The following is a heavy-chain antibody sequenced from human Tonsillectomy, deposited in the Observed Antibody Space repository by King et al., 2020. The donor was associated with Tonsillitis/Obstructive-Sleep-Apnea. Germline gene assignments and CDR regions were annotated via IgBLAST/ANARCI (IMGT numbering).Heavy chain of an antibody. V-gene: IGHV3-48*03. D-gene: IGHD3-16*01. CDR3: ARAFYDGGMDV. CDR2: ISSSGSTI. J-gene: IGHJ6*02. CDR1: GFTFSSYE. Sequence: VQLVESGGGLVQPGGSLRLSCAASGFTFSSYEMNWVRQAPGKGLEWVSYISSSGSTIYYADSVTGRFTISRDNAKNSLYLQMNSLRAEDTAVYYCARAFYDGGMDVWGQGTTVTVSS.